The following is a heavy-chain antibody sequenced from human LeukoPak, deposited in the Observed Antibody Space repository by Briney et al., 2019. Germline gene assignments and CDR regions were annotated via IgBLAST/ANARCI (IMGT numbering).Heavy chain of an antibody. CDR1: GYTFTSYD. J-gene: IGHJ4*02. Sequence: ASVKVSCKASGYTFTSYDINWVRQATGQGLEWMGWMNPNSGNTGYAQKFQGRVTMTTDTSTTTAYMELRSLRSDDTAVYFCARKPLGVLISSAAVIEYWGQGTLVTVSS. V-gene: IGHV1-8*01. CDR2: MNPNSGNT. D-gene: IGHD2-8*01. CDR3: ARKPLGVLISSAAVIEY.